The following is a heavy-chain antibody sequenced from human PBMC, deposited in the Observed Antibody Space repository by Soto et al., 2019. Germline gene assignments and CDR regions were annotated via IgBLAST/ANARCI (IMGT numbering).Heavy chain of an antibody. CDR1: GFTFSSYS. CDR3: AKVLGYSYGRPDY. D-gene: IGHD5-18*01. J-gene: IGHJ4*02. Sequence: GGSLRLSCAAAGFTFSSYSMSWVRQAPGKGLEWVSAISGSGGSTYYADSVKGRFTISRDNSKNTLYLQMNSLRAEDTAVYYCAKVLGYSYGRPDYWGQGTLVTVSS. CDR2: ISGSGGST. V-gene: IGHV3-23*01.